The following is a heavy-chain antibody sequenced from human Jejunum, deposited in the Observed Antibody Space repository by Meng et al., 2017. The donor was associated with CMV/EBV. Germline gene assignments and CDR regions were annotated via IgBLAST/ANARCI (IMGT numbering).Heavy chain of an antibody. J-gene: IGHJ6*02. CDR3: ARAPHTSYYYFGMDV. CDR2: IGTGGDS. CDR1: GFTLSRYD. D-gene: IGHD2-2*01. Sequence: GFTLSRYDMHWVRQTTGEGLEWVSVIGTGGDSYYPDSVKGRFTISRQDFKNSLYLQMNSLRAEDSAVYFCARAPHTSYYYFGMDVWGQGTTVTVSS. V-gene: IGHV3-13*01.